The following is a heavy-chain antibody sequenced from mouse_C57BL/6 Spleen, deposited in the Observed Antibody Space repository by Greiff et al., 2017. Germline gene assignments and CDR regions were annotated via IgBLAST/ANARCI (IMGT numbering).Heavy chain of an antibody. V-gene: IGHV5-9-1*02. Sequence: EVQLVESGEGLVKPGGSLKLSCAASGFTFSSYAMSWVRQTPEKRLEWVAYISSGGDYIYYAHPVKGRFTISRDNARNTLYLQMSSLKSEDTAMYYCTRDYSSGYFDYWGQGTTLTVSS. CDR1: GFTFSSYA. J-gene: IGHJ2*01. CDR2: ISSGGDYI. D-gene: IGHD3-2*02. CDR3: TRDYSSGYFDY.